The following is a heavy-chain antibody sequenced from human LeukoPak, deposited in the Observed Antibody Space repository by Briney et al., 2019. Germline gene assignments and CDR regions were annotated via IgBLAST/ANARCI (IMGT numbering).Heavy chain of an antibody. CDR3: ARVYTFGPDY. V-gene: IGHV3-74*01. J-gene: IGHJ4*02. CDR2: INTDGSTT. D-gene: IGHD3-3*01. Sequence: GGSLRLSCAASGFTFSSHWMHWVRQAPGKGLVWVSRINTDGSTTSYADSVKGRFTISRDNAKNTLYLQMNSLRAEDTAVYYCARVYTFGPDYWGQGTLVTVSS. CDR1: GFTFSSHW.